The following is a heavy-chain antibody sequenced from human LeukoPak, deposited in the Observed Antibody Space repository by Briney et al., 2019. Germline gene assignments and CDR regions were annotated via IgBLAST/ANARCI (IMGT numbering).Heavy chain of an antibody. V-gene: IGHV4-59*01. CDR1: GGSISSYY. CDR3: ARSSGWTNWFDP. D-gene: IGHD6-19*01. CDR2: IYYSGST. J-gene: IGHJ5*02. Sequence: PSETLSLTCTVSGGSISSYYWSWIRQPPGKGLGWIGYIYYSGSTNYNPSLKSRVTISVDTSKNQFSLKLSSVTAADTAVYYCARSSGWTNWFDPWAREPWSPSPQ.